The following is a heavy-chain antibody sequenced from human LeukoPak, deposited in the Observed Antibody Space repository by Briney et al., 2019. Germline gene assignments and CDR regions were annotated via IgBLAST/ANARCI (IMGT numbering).Heavy chain of an antibody. CDR2: INHSGST. Sequence: PSETLSLTCAVYGGSFSGYYWSWIRQPPGKGLEWIGEINHSGSTSYNPSLKSRVTISVDTSKNQFSLKLSSVTAADPAVYYCARKTTGRVPAADDAFDIWGQGTMVTVSS. CDR3: ARKTTGRVPAADDAFDI. D-gene: IGHD2-2*01. CDR1: GGSFSGYY. V-gene: IGHV4-34*01. J-gene: IGHJ3*02.